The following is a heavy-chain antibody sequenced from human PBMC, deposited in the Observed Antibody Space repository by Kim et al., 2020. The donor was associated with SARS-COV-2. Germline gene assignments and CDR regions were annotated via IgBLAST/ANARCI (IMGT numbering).Heavy chain of an antibody. Sequence: GGSLRLSCTASGFSFGDYEISWARQAPGRGLEWVGFVRRKRLGGTTEYAASVQGRFTISRDDLRTIAYLQMNSLKAEDTDMYYCTKGAPRSAGGDYWGQGTLVTVSS. CDR1: GFSFGDYE. D-gene: IGHD6-13*01. V-gene: IGHV3-49*04. J-gene: IGHJ4*02. CDR2: VRRKRLGGTT. CDR3: TKGAPRSAGGDY.